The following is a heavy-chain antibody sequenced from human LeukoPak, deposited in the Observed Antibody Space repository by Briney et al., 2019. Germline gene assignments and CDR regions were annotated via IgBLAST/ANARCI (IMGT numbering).Heavy chain of an antibody. V-gene: IGHV4-31*03. D-gene: IGHD1-1*01. Sequence: SETLSLTCTVSGGSISSGGYYWSWIRQHPGKGLEWIGSIYYSGSTYYNPSLKSRVTISVDTSKNQFSLKLSSVTAADTAVYYCARDMAGTTVFDYWGQGTLVTVSS. CDR2: IYYSGST. J-gene: IGHJ4*02. CDR1: GGSISSGGYY. CDR3: ARDMAGTTVFDY.